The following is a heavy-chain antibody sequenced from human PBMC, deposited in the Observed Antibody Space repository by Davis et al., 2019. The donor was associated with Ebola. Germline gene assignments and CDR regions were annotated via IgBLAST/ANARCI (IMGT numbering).Heavy chain of an antibody. D-gene: IGHD3-22*01. CDR1: RFSIDNFNFDNYA. Sequence: GESLKISCAASRFSIDNFNFDNYAMSWVRQAPGKGLEWVSSIGGSGNTAYYADSVKGRFSTSRDNSRNILYLQMNSLRAEDTALYYCARGFGMGHFYDIGVNYAPLFDYWGQGTLVTVSS. J-gene: IGHJ4*02. CDR3: ARGFGMGHFYDIGVNYAPLFDY. V-gene: IGHV3-23*01. CDR2: IGGSGNTA.